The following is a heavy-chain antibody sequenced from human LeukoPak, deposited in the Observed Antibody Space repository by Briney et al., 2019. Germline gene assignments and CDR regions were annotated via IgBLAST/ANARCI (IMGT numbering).Heavy chain of an antibody. CDR2: INPSGGST. CDR3: AREPSCIAARPGCFGRRSSDYYYYYMDV. Sequence: ASVKVSCKASGYTFTSYYMHWVRQAPGQGLEWMGIINPSGGSTSYAQKFQGRVTMTRDMSTSTVYMELSSLRSEDTAVYYCAREPSCIAARPGCFGRRSSDYYYYYMDVWGKGTTVTVSS. V-gene: IGHV1-46*01. CDR1: GYTFTSYY. J-gene: IGHJ6*03. D-gene: IGHD6-6*01.